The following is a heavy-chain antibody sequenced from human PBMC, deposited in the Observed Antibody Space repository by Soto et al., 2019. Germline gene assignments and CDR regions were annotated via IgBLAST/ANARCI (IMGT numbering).Heavy chain of an antibody. J-gene: IGHJ5*02. CDR2: IYHSGCT. CDR1: SGSISSSNW. V-gene: IGHV4-4*02. CDR3: ARAPKWVSGSYYAWFDP. D-gene: IGHD3-10*01. Sequence: QVQLQESGPGLVKPSGTLSLTCAVSSGSISSSNWWSWVRQPPGKGLEWIGEIYHSGCTNYNPSLKSRLTISVDKSKDQCSLKLSSLTAADTAVYYCARAPKWVSGSYYAWFDPWGQGTMVTVSS.